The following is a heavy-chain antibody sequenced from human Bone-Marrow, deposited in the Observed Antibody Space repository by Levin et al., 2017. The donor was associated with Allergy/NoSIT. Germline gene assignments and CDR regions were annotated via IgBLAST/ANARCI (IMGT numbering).Heavy chain of an antibody. CDR2: LDWDDDK. V-gene: IGHV2-70*01. CDR3: ARMGGGGYCSSISSNWFDA. D-gene: IGHD2-2*01. Sequence: QTLSLTCTFSGFSLRTSTMCVSWIRQPPGKALEWLALLDWDDDKHYSTSLKTRLTISKDTSKNQVVLTMTNMDPVDTATYSCARMGGGGYCSSISSNWFDAWGQGTLVTVSS. CDR1: GFSLRTSTMC. J-gene: IGHJ5*02.